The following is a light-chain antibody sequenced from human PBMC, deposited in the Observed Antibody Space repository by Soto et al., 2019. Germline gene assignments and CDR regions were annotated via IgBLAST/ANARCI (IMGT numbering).Light chain of an antibody. CDR2: GAS. Sequence: EIVLTQSPGTLSLSPGERVTLSCRASQSVSSSYLAWYQQQPGQAPRLLIYGASSRATGIPDRFSGSGSGTDFALTISRLEPEDFAVYYCQQYGSSPLTFRGGTKVEI. CDR3: QQYGSSPLT. V-gene: IGKV3-20*01. CDR1: QSVSSSY. J-gene: IGKJ4*01.